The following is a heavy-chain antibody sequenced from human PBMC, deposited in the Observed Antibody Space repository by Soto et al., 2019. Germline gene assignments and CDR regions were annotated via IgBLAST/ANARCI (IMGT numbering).Heavy chain of an antibody. Sequence: ASVKVSCKASGYTFTSDGIHWVRQAPGQRLEWTGWINAGSGNTKYSEKFQGRVTITRDTSASTAYLELSSLRSEDTAVYYCARDPNDSSAYYHHYYYGMDVWGQGTTVTVSS. J-gene: IGHJ6*02. CDR3: ARDPNDSSAYYHHYYYGMDV. CDR1: GYTFTSDG. D-gene: IGHD3-22*01. CDR2: INAGSGNT. V-gene: IGHV1-3*01.